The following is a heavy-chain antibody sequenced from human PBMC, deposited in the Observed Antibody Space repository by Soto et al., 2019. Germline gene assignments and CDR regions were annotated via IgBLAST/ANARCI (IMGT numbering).Heavy chain of an antibody. CDR3: SRGEDAVFYYGLDV. CDR1: GGSITSSY. J-gene: IGHJ6*02. CDR2: IYDTGICGYTPST. Sequence: ETLCLTCTVSGGSITSSYWSWIRRPPGKGLEWIAYIYDTGICGYTPSTSYNPSLKSRVTMSVDTSKSQFSLRLTSVTAADTAVYYCSRGEDAVFYYGLDVWGQGITVTVSS. V-gene: IGHV4-59*01.